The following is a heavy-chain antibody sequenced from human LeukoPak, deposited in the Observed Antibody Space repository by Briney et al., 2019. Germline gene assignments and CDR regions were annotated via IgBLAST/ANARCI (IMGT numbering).Heavy chain of an antibody. V-gene: IGHV3-30*03. J-gene: IGHJ4*02. CDR2: ISYDGSNK. D-gene: IGHD6-13*01. CDR1: GFTFSSYG. Sequence: GGSLRLSCAASGFTFSSYGMHWVRQAPGKGLEWVAVISYDGSNKYYADSVKGRFTISRDNSKNTLYLQMNSLRAEDTAVYYCARLTYSSSPFWGQGTLVTVSS. CDR3: ARLTYSSSPF.